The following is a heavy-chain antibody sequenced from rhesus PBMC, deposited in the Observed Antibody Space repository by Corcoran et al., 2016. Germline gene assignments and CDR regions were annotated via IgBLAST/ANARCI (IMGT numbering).Heavy chain of an antibody. CDR1: GFTFSSYE. J-gene: IGHJ6*01. CDR3: TRAGPFFGLDS. Sequence: DVQLVESGGGLVKPGGSLRLSCVASGFTFSSYEMHWVRQAPGKGLGWVSVISESGGTIYYADSVNGRFTISRDNAKNSLFLQMNSLRAEATAVYYCTRAGPFFGLDSWGQGVVVTVSS. D-gene: IGHD6-13*01. CDR2: ISESGGTI. V-gene: IGHV3-100*02.